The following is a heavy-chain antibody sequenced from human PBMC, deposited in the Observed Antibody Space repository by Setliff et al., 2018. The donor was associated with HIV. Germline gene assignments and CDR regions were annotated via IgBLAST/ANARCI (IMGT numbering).Heavy chain of an antibody. J-gene: IGHJ4*02. D-gene: IGHD6-13*01. Sequence: SETLSLTCTVSRDAMSSSSDSWTWIRQPAGKGLEWIGHIDTSGSTKYHPPLESRVTMSVDSSKNHFSLSLSSVTAADTAVYYCARLPDIDSWPFDYWAQGTLVTVSS. CDR1: RDAMSSSSDS. V-gene: IGHV4-61*09. CDR2: IDTSGST. CDR3: ARLPDIDSWPFDY.